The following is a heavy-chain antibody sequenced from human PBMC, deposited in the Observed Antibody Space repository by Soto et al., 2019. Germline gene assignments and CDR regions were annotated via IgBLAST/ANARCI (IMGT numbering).Heavy chain of an antibody. D-gene: IGHD3-3*01. CDR2: INSDGSST. CDR1: GFTFSSYW. J-gene: IGHJ3*02. Sequence: PGGSLRLSCAASGFTFSSYWMHWVRQAPGKGLVWVSRINSDGSSTSYADSVKGRFTISRDNAKNTLYLQMNSLRAEDTAVYYCARGHTIFGVVIMRAFDIWGQGKMVTV. V-gene: IGHV3-74*01. CDR3: ARGHTIFGVVIMRAFDI.